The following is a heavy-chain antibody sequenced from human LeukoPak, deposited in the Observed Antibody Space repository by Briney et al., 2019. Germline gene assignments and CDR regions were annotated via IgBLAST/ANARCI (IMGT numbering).Heavy chain of an antibody. CDR1: GYTFTNYA. CDR2: ISVYSDDT. D-gene: IGHD3-22*01. V-gene: IGHV1-18*01. CDR3: AREGDSSGYFFRPDY. J-gene: IGHJ4*02. Sequence: VASVKVSCKASGYTFTNYAISWVRQAPGQGLEWMGWISVYSDDTKSAQNFQGRITMTTDTSTSTAYMELRSLRSDDTAVYYCAREGDSSGYFFRPDYWGQGILVTVSS.